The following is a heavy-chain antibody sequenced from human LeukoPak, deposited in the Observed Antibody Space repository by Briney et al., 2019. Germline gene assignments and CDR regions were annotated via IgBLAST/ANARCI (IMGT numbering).Heavy chain of an antibody. CDR3: ARGGYSGYDLELDY. J-gene: IGHJ4*02. D-gene: IGHD5-12*01. CDR1: GGSFSGYY. V-gene: IGHV4-34*01. CDR2: INHSGST. Sequence: PSETLSLTCAVYGGSFSGYYWSWIRQPPGKGLEWIGEINHSGSTNYNPSLKSRVTISVDTSKNQFSLKLSSATAADTAVYYCARGGYSGYDLELDYWGQGTLVTVSS.